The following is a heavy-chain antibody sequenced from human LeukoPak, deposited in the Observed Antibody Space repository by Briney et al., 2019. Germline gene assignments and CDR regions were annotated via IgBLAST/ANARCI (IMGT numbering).Heavy chain of an antibody. CDR3: ARGYCSSTSCYSPNWFDP. Sequence: SETLSLTCAVYGGSFSNYYWSWIRQPPGKGLEWIGEINHSGSTNYNPSLKSRVTISVDTSKNQFSLKLSSVTAADTAVYYCARGYCSSTSCYSPNWFDPWGQGTLVTVSS. V-gene: IGHV4-34*01. CDR1: GGSFSNYY. J-gene: IGHJ5*02. D-gene: IGHD2-2*01. CDR2: INHSGST.